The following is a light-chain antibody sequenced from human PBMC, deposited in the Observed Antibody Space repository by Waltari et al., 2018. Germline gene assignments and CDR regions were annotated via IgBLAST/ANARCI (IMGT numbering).Light chain of an antibody. CDR3: AAWDDSLNAWV. J-gene: IGLJ3*02. V-gene: IGLV1-44*01. Sequence: QSVLTQPPSASGTPGRRVTVSCSGSSSNIGSNTVNWYQQFPGSAPKLLIYSNNQRPSGVPDRIAGSKSGTSASLAISGLQSEDEADYYCAAWDDSLNAWVFGGGTKLTVL. CDR1: SSNIGSNT. CDR2: SNN.